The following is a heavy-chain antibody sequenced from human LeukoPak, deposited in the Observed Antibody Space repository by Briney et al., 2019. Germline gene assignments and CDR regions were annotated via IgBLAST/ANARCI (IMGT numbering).Heavy chain of an antibody. CDR3: ARDRTPYYDFWSGYPYYFDY. CDR2: ISAGNGNT. CDR1: GYTFTSYA. D-gene: IGHD3-3*01. V-gene: IGHV1-3*01. J-gene: IGHJ4*02. Sequence: ASVKVSCKASGYTFTSYAIHWVRQAPGQRLEWMGWISAGNGNTKYSQNFQGRVTFISNTSATTAFMELSSLRSEDAAVYYCARDRTPYYDFWSGYPYYFDYWGQGTLVTVSS.